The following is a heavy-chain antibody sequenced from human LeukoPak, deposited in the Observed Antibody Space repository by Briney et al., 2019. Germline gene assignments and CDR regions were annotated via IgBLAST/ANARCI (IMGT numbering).Heavy chain of an antibody. D-gene: IGHD2-21*02. CDR2: ISYDGSNK. J-gene: IGHJ4*02. Sequence: PGGSLRLSCAASGFTFSSCAMHWVRQAPGKGLEWVAVISYDGSNKYYADSVKGRFTISRDNSKNTLYLQMNSLRAEDTAVYYCAREETVVVTAEGSFDYWGQGTLVTVSS. CDR1: GFTFSSCA. V-gene: IGHV3-30*04. CDR3: AREETVVVTAEGSFDY.